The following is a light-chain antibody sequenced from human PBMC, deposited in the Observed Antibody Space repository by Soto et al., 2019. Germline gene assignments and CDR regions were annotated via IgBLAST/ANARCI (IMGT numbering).Light chain of an antibody. CDR3: NSYTSSDTLWV. J-gene: IGLJ3*02. CDR2: DVS. Sequence: QSALTQPASVSGSLGQSITISCTGTSSDVGNSIYVSWFQQHPGRAPKLIIYDVSNRPSGVSNRFSGSKSGNAASLTISGLQAEDEAVYYCNSYTSSDTLWVFGGGTKLTVL. V-gene: IGLV2-14*01. CDR1: SSDVGNSIY.